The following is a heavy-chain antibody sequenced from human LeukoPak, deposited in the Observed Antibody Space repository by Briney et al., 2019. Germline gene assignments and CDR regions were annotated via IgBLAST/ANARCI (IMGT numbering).Heavy chain of an antibody. CDR1: GFTFSSYS. CDR3: ARRPPFYDILTGYPSGWYFDL. D-gene: IGHD3-9*01. J-gene: IGHJ2*01. CDR2: ISSSSSYI. Sequence: GGSLRLSCAASGFTFSSYSMNWVRQAPGKGLEWVSSISSSSSYIYYADSVKGRFTISRDNAKNSLYLQMNSLRAEDTAVYYCARRPPFYDILTGYPSGWYFDLWGRGTLVTVSS. V-gene: IGHV3-21*01.